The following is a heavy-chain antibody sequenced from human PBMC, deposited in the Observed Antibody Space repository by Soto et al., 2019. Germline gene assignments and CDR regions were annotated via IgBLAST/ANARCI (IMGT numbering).Heavy chain of an antibody. CDR1: GYTFTSYY. CDR3: ARDQVAGKNGVQYYYYYYGMDV. CDR2: INPSGGST. D-gene: IGHD4-17*01. J-gene: IGHJ6*02. Sequence: ASVKVSCKASGYTFTSYYMHWVRQAPGQGLERIGIINPSGGSTSYAQKFQGRVTMTRDTSTSTVYMELSSLRSEDTAVYYCARDQVAGKNGVQYYYYYYGMDVWGQGTTVTVSS. V-gene: IGHV1-46*01.